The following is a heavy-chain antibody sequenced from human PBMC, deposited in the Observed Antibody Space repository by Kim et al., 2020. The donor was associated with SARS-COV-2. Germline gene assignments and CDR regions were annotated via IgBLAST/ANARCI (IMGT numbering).Heavy chain of an antibody. D-gene: IGHD3-16*01. Sequence: GSEKCEVESVKGRFTISKDNARNSLCLQMDSLRPEDTAVYYCVAGGTYLGVWGQGTLGTVSS. J-gene: IGHJ4*02. V-gene: IGHV3-7*01. CDR2: GSEK. CDR3: VAGGTYLGV.